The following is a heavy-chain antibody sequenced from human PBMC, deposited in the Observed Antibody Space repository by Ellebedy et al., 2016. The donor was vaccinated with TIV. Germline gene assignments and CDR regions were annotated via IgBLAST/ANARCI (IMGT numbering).Heavy chain of an antibody. CDR3: AREGIGVGYFDY. V-gene: IGHV4-59*01. CDR1: GGSISSYY. J-gene: IGHJ4*02. CDR2: IYYSGST. Sequence: MPSETLSLTCTVSGGSISSYYWSWIRQPPGKGLEWIGYIYYSGSTNYNPSLKSRVTISVDTSKNQFSLKLSSVTAADTAVYYCAREGIGVGYFDYWGQGTLVTVSS. D-gene: IGHD3-10*01.